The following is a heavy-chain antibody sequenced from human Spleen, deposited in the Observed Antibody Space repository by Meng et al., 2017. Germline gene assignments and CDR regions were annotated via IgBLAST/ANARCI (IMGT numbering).Heavy chain of an antibody. CDR1: GASISSGGYY. Sequence: SETLSLTCTVSGASISSGGYYWSWVRQPAGKGLEWIGRIYTSWSTNYSPSLKRRVSISVDTSNNQFSLKLRSVTAADTAVYYCARLVGGFWTACDIWGQGTMVTVAS. V-gene: IGHV4-61*02. CDR3: ARLVGGFWTACDI. D-gene: IGHD3/OR15-3a*01. J-gene: IGHJ3*02. CDR2: IYTSWST.